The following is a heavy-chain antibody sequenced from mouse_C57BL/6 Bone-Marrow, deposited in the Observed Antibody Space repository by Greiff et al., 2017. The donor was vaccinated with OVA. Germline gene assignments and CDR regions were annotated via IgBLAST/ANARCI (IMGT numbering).Heavy chain of an antibody. CDR3: ARQVAYGSSPYAMDY. CDR1: GFTFSDYG. V-gene: IGHV5-15*01. J-gene: IGHJ4*01. D-gene: IGHD1-1*01. CDR2: ISNLAYSI. Sequence: EVKLMESGGGLVQPGGSLKLSCAASGFTFSDYGMAWVRQAPRKGPEWVAFISNLAYSIYYADTVTGRFTISRENAKNTLYLEMSSLRSEDTAMYYCARQVAYGSSPYAMDYWGQGTSVTVSS.